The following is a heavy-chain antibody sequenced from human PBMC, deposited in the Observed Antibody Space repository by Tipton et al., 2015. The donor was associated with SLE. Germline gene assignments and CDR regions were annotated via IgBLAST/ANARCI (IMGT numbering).Heavy chain of an antibody. CDR1: GGSISSSSHY. D-gene: IGHD5-18*01. CDR2: IYYSGST. V-gene: IGHV4-39*07. J-gene: IGHJ5*02. CDR3: ARGRYSYGYETPNWFDP. Sequence: TLSLTCTVSGGSISSSSHYWGWIRQPPGKGLEWIGSIYYSGSTYYNPSLKSRVTISVDTSKNQFSLKLSSVTAADTAVYYCARGRYSYGYETPNWFDPWGQGTLVTVSS.